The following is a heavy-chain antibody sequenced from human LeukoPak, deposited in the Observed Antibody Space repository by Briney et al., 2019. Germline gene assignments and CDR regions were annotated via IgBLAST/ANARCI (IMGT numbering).Heavy chain of an antibody. CDR2: ISGSGYSK. CDR1: GFMFRDYS. Sequence: PGGSLRLSCVGSGFMFRDYSIGWFRQGPGKGLEWISHISGSGYSKYDADSVKGRFTISRDNAKGSLYLQMNSLRAEDTAVYYCSTAKFDNWGQGTLVTVSS. V-gene: IGHV3-11*04. CDR3: STAKFDN. J-gene: IGHJ4*02.